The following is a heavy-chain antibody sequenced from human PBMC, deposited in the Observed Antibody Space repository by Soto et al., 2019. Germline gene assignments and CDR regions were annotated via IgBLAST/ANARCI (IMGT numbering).Heavy chain of an antibody. CDR2: IYHSGST. CDR3: ARVNTAMADHRLDY. J-gene: IGHJ4*02. V-gene: IGHV4-4*02. Sequence: SETLSLTCAVSGGSISSSNWWSWVRQPPGKGLEWIGEIYHSGSTNYNPSLKSRVTISVDKSKNQFSLKLSSVTAADTAVYYCARVNTAMADHRLDYWGQGTPVTVSS. D-gene: IGHD5-18*01. CDR1: GGSISSSNW.